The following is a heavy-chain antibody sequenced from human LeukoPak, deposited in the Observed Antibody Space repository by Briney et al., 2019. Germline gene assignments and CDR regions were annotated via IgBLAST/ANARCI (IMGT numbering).Heavy chain of an antibody. V-gene: IGHV3-53*01. J-gene: IGHJ5*02. CDR3: IVFGDSNH. CDR1: GFTFSSYG. CDR2: IHTSGDT. D-gene: IGHD4-17*01. Sequence: GGSLRLSCVASGFTFSSYGIHWVRQAPGKGLEWVSAIHTSGDTCYADSVKGRFTISRDTSKNTLYLQINSLRVEDTAVYYCIVFGDSNHWGQGTLVTVSS.